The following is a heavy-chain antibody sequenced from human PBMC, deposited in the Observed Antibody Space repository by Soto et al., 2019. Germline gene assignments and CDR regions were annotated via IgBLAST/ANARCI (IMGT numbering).Heavy chain of an antibody. CDR2: IFHSGDT. D-gene: IGHD6-19*01. Sequence: QVQLQESGPGLVKPSGTLSLTCAVSGDSISNSRWWTWVRQPPGKGLGWIGDIFHSGDTNYNPSLNSRVFISVDKSQNHFSLKVSSVTAADTAVYYCAYSTGWYRHDVWGQGTLVTVSS. CDR3: AYSTGWYRHDV. V-gene: IGHV4-4*02. CDR1: GDSISNSRW. J-gene: IGHJ3*01.